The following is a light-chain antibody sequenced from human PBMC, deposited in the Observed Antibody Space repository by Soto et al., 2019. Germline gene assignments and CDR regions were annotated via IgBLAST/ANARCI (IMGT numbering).Light chain of an antibody. CDR3: QQRFSWPPA. CDR1: QSVSRY. J-gene: IGKJ4*01. V-gene: IGKV3-11*01. Sequence: EIGLTQSPATLSLSPGERATLSCRASQSVSRYLAWYQQKPGQAPRLVIHDTSTRATGVPDTFSGSGSGTDFTLTSSSLEPEDFAMYYCQQRFSWPPAFGGGTHVELK. CDR2: DTS.